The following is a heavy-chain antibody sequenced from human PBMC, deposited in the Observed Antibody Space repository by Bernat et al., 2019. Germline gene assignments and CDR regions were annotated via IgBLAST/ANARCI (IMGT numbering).Heavy chain of an antibody. CDR3: TRPRDYGDYVYDY. CDR2: IRSKANSYAT. Sequence: EVQLVESGGGLVQPGGSLRLSCAVSGFTFSGSAMHWVRQTSGKGLEWVGRIRSKANSYATAYAASVKGRFTISRDDSKNTAYLQMDSLKTEDTAVYYCTRPRDYGDYVYDYWGQGTLVTVSS. D-gene: IGHD4-17*01. J-gene: IGHJ4*02. CDR1: GFTFSGSA. V-gene: IGHV3-73*01.